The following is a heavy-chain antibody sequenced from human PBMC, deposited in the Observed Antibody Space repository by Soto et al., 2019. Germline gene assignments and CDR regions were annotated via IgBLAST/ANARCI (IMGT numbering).Heavy chain of an antibody. CDR3: AIFGVVIKFDY. D-gene: IGHD3-3*01. CDR2: ISAYNGNT. V-gene: IGHV1-18*01. CDR1: GYTFTSYG. J-gene: IGHJ4*02. Sequence: ASVKVSCKASGYTFTSYGISWVRQAPGQGLEWMGWISAYNGNTNYAQKLQGRVTMTEDTSTDTAYMELSSLRSEDTAVCYCAIFGVVIKFDYWGQGTLVTVSS.